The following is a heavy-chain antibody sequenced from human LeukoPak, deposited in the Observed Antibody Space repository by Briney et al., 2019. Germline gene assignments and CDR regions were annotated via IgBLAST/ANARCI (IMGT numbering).Heavy chain of an antibody. D-gene: IGHD4-23*01. V-gene: IGHV4-39*07. CDR3: ARDRWGSDWYFDL. J-gene: IGHJ2*01. Sequence: SETLSLTCTVSGGSISSSSYYWGWIRQPPGKGLEWIGSIYHSGSTYYNPSLKSRVTISVDRSKNQFSLKLSSVTAADTAVYYCARDRWGSDWYFDLWGRGTLVTVSS. CDR2: IYHSGST. CDR1: GGSISSSSYY.